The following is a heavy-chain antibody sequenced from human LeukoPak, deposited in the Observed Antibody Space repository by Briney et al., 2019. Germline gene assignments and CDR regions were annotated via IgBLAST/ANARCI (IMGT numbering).Heavy chain of an antibody. V-gene: IGHV3-30-3*01. CDR3: ARGSSSWYYFDY. CDR1: GFTFSSYA. Sequence: QPGGSLRLSCAASGFTFSSYAMHWVRQAPAKGREGVAVISYDGSNKYYADSAKGRFTISRDNSKNTLYLQMNSLRAEDTAVYYCARGSSSWYYFDYWGRGTLVTVPS. D-gene: IGHD6-13*01. CDR2: ISYDGSNK. J-gene: IGHJ4*02.